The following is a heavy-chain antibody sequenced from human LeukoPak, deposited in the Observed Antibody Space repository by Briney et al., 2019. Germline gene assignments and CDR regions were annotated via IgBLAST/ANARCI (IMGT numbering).Heavy chain of an antibody. V-gene: IGHV3-73*01. CDR3: TRPGGGPGTTSYGDREFDY. CDR2: IRSKANSYAT. Sequence: PGGSLRLSCAASGFTFSGSAMHWVRQASGKGLEWVGRIRSKANSYATAYAASVKGRFTISRDDSKNTAYLQMNSLKTEDTAVYYCTRPGGGPGTTSYGDREFDYWGQGTLVTVSS. J-gene: IGHJ4*02. D-gene: IGHD2/OR15-2a*01. CDR1: GFTFSGSA.